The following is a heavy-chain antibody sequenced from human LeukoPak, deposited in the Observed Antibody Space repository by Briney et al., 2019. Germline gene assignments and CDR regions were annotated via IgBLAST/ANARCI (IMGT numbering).Heavy chain of an antibody. J-gene: IGHJ4*02. V-gene: IGHV3-21*01. CDR2: ISSSSSYI. CDR3: ASLIALNTHYFDY. Sequence: GGSLRLSCAASGFTFSSYSMNWVRQAPGKGLEWVPSISSSSSYIYYADSVKGRFTISRDNAKNSLYLQMNSLRAEDTAVYYCASLIALNTHYFDYWGQGTLVTVSS. CDR1: GFTFSSYS. D-gene: IGHD3-3*02.